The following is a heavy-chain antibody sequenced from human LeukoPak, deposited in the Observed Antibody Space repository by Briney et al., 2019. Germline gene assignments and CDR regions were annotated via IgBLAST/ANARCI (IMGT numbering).Heavy chain of an antibody. J-gene: IGHJ4*02. D-gene: IGHD1-26*01. V-gene: IGHV3-30-3*01. CDR2: ISYDGSNK. Sequence: GGSLRLSCAASGFTFSSYAVHWVRQAPGKGLEWVAVISYDGSNKYYADSVKGRFTISRDNSKNTLYLQMNSRRAEDTAVYYCARGGGELRLFDYWGQGTLVTVSS. CDR1: GFTFSSYA. CDR3: ARGGGELRLFDY.